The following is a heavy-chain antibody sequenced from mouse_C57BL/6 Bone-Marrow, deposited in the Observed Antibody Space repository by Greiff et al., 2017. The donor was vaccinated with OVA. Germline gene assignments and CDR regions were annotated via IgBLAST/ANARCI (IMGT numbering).Heavy chain of an antibody. V-gene: IGHV1-69*01. Sequence: QVQLQQPGAELVMPGASVKLSCKASGYTFTSYWMHWVKQRPGQGLEWIGEIDPSDSYTNYNQKFKGKSTLTVDKSSSTAYMQLSSLTSEDSAVYYCARCDYYGSSYVAWFADWGQGTLVTVSA. CDR1: GYTFTSYW. CDR3: ARCDYYGSSYVAWFAD. D-gene: IGHD1-1*01. J-gene: IGHJ3*01. CDR2: IDPSDSYT.